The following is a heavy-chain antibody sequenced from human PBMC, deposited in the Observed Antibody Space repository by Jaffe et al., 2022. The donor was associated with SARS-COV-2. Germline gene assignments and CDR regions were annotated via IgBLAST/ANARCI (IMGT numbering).Heavy chain of an antibody. CDR3: SKGVGVHNFFDY. Sequence: EVQLVESGGGLVRPGGSLRLSCAASGFTLSNAWMSWVRQTPGKGLEWVGRIKSKTDGGTIDYAAPVKGRFTISRDDSENTLYLQMNSLQTEDTAAYYCSKGVGVHNFFDYWGQGILVTVSS. V-gene: IGHV3-15*01. D-gene: IGHD1-26*01. CDR1: GFTLSNAW. J-gene: IGHJ4*02. CDR2: IKSKTDGGTI.